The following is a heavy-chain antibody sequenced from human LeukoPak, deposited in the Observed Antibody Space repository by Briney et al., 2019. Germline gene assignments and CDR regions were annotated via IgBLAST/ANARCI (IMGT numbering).Heavy chain of an antibody. V-gene: IGHV1-46*01. J-gene: IGHJ4*02. CDR1: GYTFTSYG. CDR3: ARPPLYDSSGYYDY. Sequence: ASVKVSCKASGYTFTSYGISWVRQAPGQGLEWVGIINPNGGSTSYAQKFQGRVTITADKSTSTAYMELSSLRSEDTAVYYCARPPLYDSSGYYDYWGQGTLVTVSS. D-gene: IGHD3-22*01. CDR2: INPNGGST.